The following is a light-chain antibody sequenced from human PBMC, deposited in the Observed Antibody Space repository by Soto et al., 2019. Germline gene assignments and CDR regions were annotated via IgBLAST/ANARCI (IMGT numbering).Light chain of an antibody. J-gene: IGKJ1*01. Sequence: DIQMTQSPSTLAASVGDRVTITCRASQSCTKWLAWYQQKPGKAPQLLIYEASRLKSGVPLRFSGSESGTEFTLTISSLQADDFATYYCQNYDSVSSTTFGQGTKVEMK. CDR1: QSCTKW. CDR2: EAS. V-gene: IGKV1-5*03. CDR3: QNYDSVSSTT.